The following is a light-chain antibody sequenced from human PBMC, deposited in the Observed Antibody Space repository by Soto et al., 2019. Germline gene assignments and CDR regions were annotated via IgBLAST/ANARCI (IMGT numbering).Light chain of an antibody. CDR2: YAS. CDR3: HQRSNWPPIT. CDR1: QSVSSY. J-gene: IGKJ5*01. Sequence: EIVLTQSPATLSLSPGERATLSCRASQSVSSYFAWYQQKPGQAPRLLIYYASNRATGIPAKFSGSGSGTDFTLTISSLEHEDVSVYYCHQRSNWPPITFGQGTRLEIK. V-gene: IGKV3-11*01.